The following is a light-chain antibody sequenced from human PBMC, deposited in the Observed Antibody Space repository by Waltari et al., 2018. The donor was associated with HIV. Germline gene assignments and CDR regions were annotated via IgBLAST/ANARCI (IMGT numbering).Light chain of an antibody. V-gene: IGLV2-23*02. CDR3: CSCPRSGIRYV. CDR1: SSNVGSDDL. J-gene: IGLJ1*01. CDR2: EVT. Sequence: QSALTQPASVSGSPGQSITISCTGTSSNVGSDDLVSWYQQHPGEAPKLIISEVTKRPSGVSNRSSGSNSGNTASLTISGLQAEDEADYYCCSCPRSGIRYVFGTGTKVTVL.